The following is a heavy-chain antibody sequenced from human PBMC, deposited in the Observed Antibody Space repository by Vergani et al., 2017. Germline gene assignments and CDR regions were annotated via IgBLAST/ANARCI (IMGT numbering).Heavy chain of an antibody. J-gene: IGHJ4*02. D-gene: IGHD6-19*01. CDR2: IYYSGST. V-gene: IGHV4-39*01. CDR3: ARLPRGSGPDY. CDR1: GGSININSYY. Sequence: QLQLQESGPGLVKPSETLSLTCTVSGGSININSYYWGWIRQPPGKGLEWIASIYYSGSTYYNPSLKSRVTISVDTSKNQFSLRLTSVTAADTAVYYCARLPRGSGPDYWGQGTLVIVSS.